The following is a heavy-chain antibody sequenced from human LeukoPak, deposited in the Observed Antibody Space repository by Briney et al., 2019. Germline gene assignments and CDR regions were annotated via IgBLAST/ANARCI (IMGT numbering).Heavy chain of an antibody. Sequence: PSQTLSLTCTVSGGSISSGGYYWTWIRQHPGKGLEWIGYIYYSGSTYYNPSLKSRVTISVDTSKNQFSLKLSSVTAADTAVFYCARVDIRSGGNYSMDVWGQGTTVTVSS. CDR2: IYYSGST. CDR1: GGSISSGGYY. V-gene: IGHV4-31*03. J-gene: IGHJ6*02. D-gene: IGHD2-15*01. CDR3: ARVDIRSGGNYSMDV.